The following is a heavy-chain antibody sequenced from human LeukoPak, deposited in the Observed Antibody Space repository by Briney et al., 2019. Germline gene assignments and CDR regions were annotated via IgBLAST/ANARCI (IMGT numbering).Heavy chain of an antibody. J-gene: IGHJ4*02. CDR1: GFTFSSYA. CDR2: ISYDGSNK. V-gene: IGHV3-30*04. D-gene: IGHD2-2*02. Sequence: GGSLRLSCAASGFTFSSYAMHWVCQAPGKGLEWVAVISYDGSNKYYADSVKGRFTISRDNSKDTLYLQVNSLRAEDTAVYYCARDLRHQLLYCLDYWGQGTLVTVSS. CDR3: ARDLRHQLLYCLDY.